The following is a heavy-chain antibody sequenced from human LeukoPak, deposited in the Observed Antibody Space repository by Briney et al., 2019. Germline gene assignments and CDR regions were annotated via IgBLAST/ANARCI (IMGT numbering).Heavy chain of an antibody. Sequence: QPGGTLRLSCAASGFTFSSFGMSWVRQAPGKGLEWVSAISSTGGTAYYADSVKGRFTISRDNSKNTLYLQMNSLRAEDTAVYYCATIDYWGQGTLVTVSS. J-gene: IGHJ4*02. CDR3: ATIDY. V-gene: IGHV3-23*01. CDR1: GFTFSSFG. CDR2: ISSTGGTA.